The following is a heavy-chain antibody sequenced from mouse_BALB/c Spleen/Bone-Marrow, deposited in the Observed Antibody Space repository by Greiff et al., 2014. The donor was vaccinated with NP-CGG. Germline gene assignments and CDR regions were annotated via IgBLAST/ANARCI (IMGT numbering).Heavy chain of an antibody. CDR2: IWAGGST. Sequence: QVQLKQSGPGLVAPSQSLSITCTVSGFSLTSYGVHWVRQPPGKGLEWLGVIWAGGSTNCNSALMSRLSISKDNSKSQVFLKMNSLQTDDTAMYYCARADWIYWYFDVWGAGTTVTVSS. J-gene: IGHJ1*01. D-gene: IGHD4-1*01. V-gene: IGHV2-9*02. CDR3: ARADWIYWYFDV. CDR1: GFSLTSYG.